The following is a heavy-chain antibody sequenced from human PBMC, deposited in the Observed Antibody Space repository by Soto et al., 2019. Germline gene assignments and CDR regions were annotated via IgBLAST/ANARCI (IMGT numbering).Heavy chain of an antibody. CDR2: IYYSGST. J-gene: IGHJ4*02. V-gene: IGHV4-39*01. Sequence: SETLSLTCTVSGGSISSSSYYWGWIRQPPGKGLEWIGSIYYSGSTYYNPSLKSRVTISVDTSKNQFSLKLSSVTAADTAVYYCARSHPYYDFWSGYYRSIPGFYYFDYWGQGTLVTVSS. D-gene: IGHD3-3*01. CDR1: GGSISSSSYY. CDR3: ARSHPYYDFWSGYYRSIPGFYYFDY.